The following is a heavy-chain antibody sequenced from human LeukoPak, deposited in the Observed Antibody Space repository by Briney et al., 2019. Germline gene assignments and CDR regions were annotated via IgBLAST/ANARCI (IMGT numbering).Heavy chain of an antibody. D-gene: IGHD6-13*01. CDR1: GFTFSNYA. CDR3: ARVSSSSWWALDY. V-gene: IGHV3-23*01. CDR2: ISGSGDST. J-gene: IGHJ4*02. Sequence: GGSLRLSCEASGFTFSNYAMSWVRQAPGKGLEWVSAISGSGDSTLDADSVKGRFTISRDNAKNTLYLQMNSLRAEDTAVYYCARVSSSSWWALDYWGQGTLVTVSS.